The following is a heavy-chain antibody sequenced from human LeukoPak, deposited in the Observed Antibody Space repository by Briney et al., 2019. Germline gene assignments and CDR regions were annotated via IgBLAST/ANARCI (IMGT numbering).Heavy chain of an antibody. J-gene: IGHJ3*02. CDR3: ARGEKWYDAFDI. D-gene: IGHD2-15*01. CDR2: INHSGST. CDR1: GGSFSGYY. V-gene: IGHV4-34*01. Sequence: PSETLSLTCAAYGGSFSGYYWSWIRQPPGKGLEWIGEINHSGSTNYNPSLKSRVTISVDTSKNQFSLKLSSVTAADTAVYYCARGEKWYDAFDIWGQGTMVTVSS.